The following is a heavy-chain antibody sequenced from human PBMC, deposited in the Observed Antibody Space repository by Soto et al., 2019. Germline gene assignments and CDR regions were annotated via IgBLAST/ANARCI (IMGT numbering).Heavy chain of an antibody. CDR1: GYTFTSYY. V-gene: IGHV1-46*01. J-gene: IGHJ4*02. D-gene: IGHD3-22*01. CDR2: INPSGGST. Sequence: ASVKVSCKASGYTFTSYYMHWVRQAPGQGLEWMGIINPSGGSTSYAQKFQGRVTMTRDTSTSTVYMELSSLRSEDTAVYYCARDTNSHYYDSSGYTFDYWGQGTLVTVSS. CDR3: ARDTNSHYYDSSGYTFDY.